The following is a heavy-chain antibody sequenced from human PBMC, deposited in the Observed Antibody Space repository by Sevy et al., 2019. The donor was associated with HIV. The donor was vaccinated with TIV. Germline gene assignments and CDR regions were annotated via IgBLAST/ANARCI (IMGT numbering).Heavy chain of an antibody. V-gene: IGHV4-4*02. CDR3: AREGTSTSFDY. D-gene: IGHD2-2*01. CDR1: GGSISSSNW. J-gene: IGHJ4*02. Sequence: SETLSLTCAVSGGSISSSNWWSWVRQSPGKGREWIGEIHPDGTTNYNPSFKSRVTISVDKSKNQFSLTLKSVTAADTAVYYCAREGTSTSFDYWEQGTLVTVSS. CDR2: IHPDGTT.